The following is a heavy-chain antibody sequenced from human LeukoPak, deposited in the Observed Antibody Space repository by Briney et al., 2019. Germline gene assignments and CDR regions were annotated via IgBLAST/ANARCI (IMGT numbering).Heavy chain of an antibody. D-gene: IGHD1/OR15-1a*01. CDR3: AKEGTASKPSDLDY. Sequence: GGSLRLSCAASGFIFNDYGTHWVRQAPGKGLEWVAFIRYNGDNKYYVDSVKGRFTISRDNSKNTLHLQMNSLKPEDTAVYYCAKEGTASKPSDLDYWGQGTLVTVSS. J-gene: IGHJ4*02. CDR1: GFIFNDYG. CDR2: IRYNGDNK. V-gene: IGHV3-30*02.